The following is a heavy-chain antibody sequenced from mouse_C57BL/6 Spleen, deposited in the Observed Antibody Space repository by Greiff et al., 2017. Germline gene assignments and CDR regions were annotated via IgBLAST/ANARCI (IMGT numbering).Heavy chain of an antibody. J-gene: IGHJ4*01. V-gene: IGHV1-66*01. D-gene: IGHD2-4*01. CDR3: ARPDDYDGYYYAMDY. CDR1: GYSFTSYY. Sequence: QVQLKESGPELVKPGASVKISCKASGYSFTSYYIHWVKQRPGQGLEWIGWIYPGSGNTKYNEKFKGKATLTADTSSSTAYMQLSSLTSEDSAVYYCARPDDYDGYYYAMDYWGQGTSVNVSS. CDR2: IYPGSGNT.